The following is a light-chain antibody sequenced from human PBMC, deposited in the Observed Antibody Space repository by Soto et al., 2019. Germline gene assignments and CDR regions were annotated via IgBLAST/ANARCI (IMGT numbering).Light chain of an antibody. V-gene: IGKV3-11*01. CDR3: QQRHKWPIT. CDR1: QSFRGL. J-gene: IGKJ5*01. Sequence: VLTQSPVTLSLSPGERATLSCRASQSFRGLLAWYQQKPGQAPRLLIYDAYNRATSIPPRFSGSGAGTDVTLTTSSLDPEDSAVYYCQQRHKWPITFGQGTLLESK. CDR2: DAY.